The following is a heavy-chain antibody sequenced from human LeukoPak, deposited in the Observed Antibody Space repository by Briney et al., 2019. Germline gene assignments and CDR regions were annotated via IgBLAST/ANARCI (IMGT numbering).Heavy chain of an antibody. Sequence: GGSLRLSCAASGFTFSDYGMHWVRQAPGKGLEWVAFIRYDETTKFYADSVEGRFTISRDNSKNTLYLQMTSLRVEDTAVYYCAREEKGGSSSSLYYYYYMDVWGKGTTVTVSS. J-gene: IGHJ6*03. D-gene: IGHD6-6*01. CDR2: IRYDETTK. V-gene: IGHV3-30*02. CDR1: GFTFSDYG. CDR3: AREEKGGSSSSLYYYYYMDV.